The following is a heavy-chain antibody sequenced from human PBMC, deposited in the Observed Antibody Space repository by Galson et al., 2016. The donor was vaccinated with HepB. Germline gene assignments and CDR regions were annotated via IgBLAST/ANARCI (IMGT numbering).Heavy chain of an antibody. D-gene: IGHD4-17*01. CDR3: AREGGFGDPYYFDY. J-gene: IGHJ4*02. CDR2: IYDRGCA. V-gene: IGHV4-30-2*01. CDR1: GGSISSGDNS. Sequence: TLSFSCAVYGGSISSGDNSWSWIRQQPGKGLEWIGYIYDRGCAFYNPSHRGRVTISVDRSNNQFSLKMTSVTAAATAVYYCAREGGFGDPYYFDYWGQGTLVTVSS.